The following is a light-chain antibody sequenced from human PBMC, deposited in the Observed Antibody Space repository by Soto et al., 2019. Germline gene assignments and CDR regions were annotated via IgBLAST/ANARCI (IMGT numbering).Light chain of an antibody. V-gene: IGLV2-14*01. CDR3: SSYASSSAYV. Sequence: SVLTQPASVSGSPGQATTFFCTGTSSDIGAYNYVSWYQQHPGKAPKLLIYDVNYRPSGVSNRLSGSKSGNTASLTISGLQAEDEADYYCSSYASSSAYVFGTGTKVTVL. CDR1: SSDIGAYNY. CDR2: DVN. J-gene: IGLJ1*01.